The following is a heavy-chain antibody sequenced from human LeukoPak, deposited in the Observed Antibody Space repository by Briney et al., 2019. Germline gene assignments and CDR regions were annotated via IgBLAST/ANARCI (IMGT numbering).Heavy chain of an antibody. CDR3: AKATPVGAATGADY. D-gene: IGHD6-13*01. CDR2: ISGSGATT. J-gene: IGHJ4*02. V-gene: IGHV3-23*01. Sequence: GGSLRLSCAASGFTFSCCAMSWVRQAPGKGLEWVSTISGSGATTYHADSVNGRFTISRDNSRNTLYLQMNSLRAEDTAVYYCAKATPVGAATGADYWGQGTLVTVSS. CDR1: GFTFSCCA.